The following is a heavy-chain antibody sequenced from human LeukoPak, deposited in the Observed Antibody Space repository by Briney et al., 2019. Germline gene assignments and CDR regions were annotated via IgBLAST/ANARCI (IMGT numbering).Heavy chain of an antibody. J-gene: IGHJ4*02. CDR1: GFTLSPYW. V-gene: IGHV3-7*01. D-gene: IGHD3-3*01. Sequence: GGSLRLSCVASGFTLSPYWMTWVRQAPGRGLEWVANIKQDGREKNYVDSVKGRFTISRDNVKNSLFLQINSLRAEDTAVYYCARGLWNFASWGQGTLVTVPS. CDR2: IKQDGREK. CDR3: ARGLWNFAS.